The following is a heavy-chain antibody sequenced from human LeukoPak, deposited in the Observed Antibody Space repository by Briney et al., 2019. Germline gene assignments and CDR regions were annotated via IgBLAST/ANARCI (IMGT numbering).Heavy chain of an antibody. CDR2: TSSSSSYI. CDR3: ARDLAVAGPGYYYYGMDV. D-gene: IGHD6-19*01. CDR1: GFTFSSYS. Sequence: GGSLRLSCAASGFTFSSYSMNWVRQAPGKGLEWVSSTSSSSSYIYYADSVKGRFTISRDNAKNSLYLQMNSLRAEDTAVYYCARDLAVAGPGYYYYGMDVWGQGTTVTVSS. V-gene: IGHV3-21*01. J-gene: IGHJ6*02.